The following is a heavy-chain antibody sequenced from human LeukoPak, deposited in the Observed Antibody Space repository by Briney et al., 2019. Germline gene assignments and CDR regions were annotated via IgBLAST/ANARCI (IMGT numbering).Heavy chain of an antibody. D-gene: IGHD6-19*01. V-gene: IGHV6-1*01. Sequence: SQTLSLTCAISGDSVSSNSAAWNWIRQSPSRGREWLVRTYYRSKWYNDYAISVTSQITINPDTSKNQFSLQLNSVTPEDTAVYYCARESQGYTSGWYNGYFDYWGQGTLVTVSP. CDR3: ARESQGYTSGWYNGYFDY. J-gene: IGHJ4*02. CDR1: GDSVSSNSAA. CDR2: TYYRSKWYN.